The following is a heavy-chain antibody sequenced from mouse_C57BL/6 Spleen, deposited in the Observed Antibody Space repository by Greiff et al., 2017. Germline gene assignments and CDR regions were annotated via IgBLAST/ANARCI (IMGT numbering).Heavy chain of an antibody. CDR2: FYPGSGSI. Sequence: QVQLQQSGAELVKPGASVKLSCKASGYTFTAYTIHWVKQRSGQGLVWIGWFYPGSGSIKYNEKFKDKATLTADKSSSTVDMEISRLTSEEAAVYYCARHEAEYTWFAYWGKGTLVTVSA. CDR3: ARHEAEYTWFAY. V-gene: IGHV1-62-2*01. J-gene: IGHJ3*01. CDR1: GYTFTAYT. D-gene: IGHD5-1*01.